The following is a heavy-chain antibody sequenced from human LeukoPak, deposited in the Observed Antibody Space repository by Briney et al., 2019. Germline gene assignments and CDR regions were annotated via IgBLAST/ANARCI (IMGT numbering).Heavy chain of an antibody. J-gene: IGHJ4*02. V-gene: IGHV3-30*02. CDR2: IRYDATST. Sequence: PGGSLRLSCAASGFTFSHYGMHWVRQPPGKGLEWLTFIRYDATSTYYVDSVKGRFAVSRDNSKNTLYLQMNSLRAEDTALYYCATSTLTYGDYVTYYWGQGTLVSVSS. CDR3: ATSTLTYGDYVTYY. D-gene: IGHD4-17*01. CDR1: GFTFSHYG.